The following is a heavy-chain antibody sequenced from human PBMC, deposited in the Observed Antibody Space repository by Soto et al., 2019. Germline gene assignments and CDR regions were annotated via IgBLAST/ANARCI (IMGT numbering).Heavy chain of an antibody. V-gene: IGHV1-24*01. CDR1: GYTLTELS. CDR2: FDPEDGET. CDR3: ATVFYITMVRGALYYFDY. J-gene: IGHJ4*02. D-gene: IGHD3-10*01. Sequence: ASVKVSCKVSGYTLTELSMHWVRQAPGKGLEWMGGFDPEDGETIYAQKFQGRVTMTEDTSTDTAYMELSSLRSEDTAVYYCATVFYITMVRGALYYFDYWGQGTLVTVSS.